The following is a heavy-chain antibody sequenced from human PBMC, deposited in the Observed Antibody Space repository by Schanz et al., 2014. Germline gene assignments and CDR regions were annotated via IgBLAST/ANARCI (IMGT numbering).Heavy chain of an antibody. CDR2: INPSSGTT. V-gene: IGHV1-46*03. D-gene: IGHD3-22*01. CDR3: ARGGFFDSASFDS. CDR1: GYSFTTYD. J-gene: IGHJ4*02. Sequence: QVQLVQSGAEVKKPGVSVKVSCKASGYSFTTYDVNWVRQAPGQGLEWMGKINPSSGTTRIAQNFQGRLTVTRDTSTSTVNMELSSLRSEDTAVYYCARGGFFDSASFDSWGQGTLXTVSS.